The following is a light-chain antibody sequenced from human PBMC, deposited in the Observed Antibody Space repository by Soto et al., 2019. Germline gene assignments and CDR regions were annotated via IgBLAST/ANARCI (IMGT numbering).Light chain of an antibody. CDR2: SND. V-gene: IGLV1-44*01. CDR1: SLNIGRSA. CDR3: AVWDGRLNGRV. J-gene: IGLJ2*01. Sequence: QSVVTQPPSASGTPGQRVIISCSGSSLNIGRSAVNWYQQLPGMAPKLLIYSNDQRSSGVPDRFSGSKSGTSASLAIGGLQSEDEADYYCAVWDGRLNGRVFGGGTKLTVL.